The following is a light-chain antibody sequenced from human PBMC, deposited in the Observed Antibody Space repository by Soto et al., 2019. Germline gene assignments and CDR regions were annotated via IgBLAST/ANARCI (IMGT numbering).Light chain of an antibody. CDR3: QQYENFPIT. Sequence: DIQMTQSPSSLSASVGDRVTITCRASQSISSYLNWYQQKPGKAPKLLIYAASSLQSGVPSRFSGSGSGTDFTLTISSLQPEDIGTYYCQQYENFPITFGQGTRLEIK. CDR2: AAS. J-gene: IGKJ5*01. CDR1: QSISSY. V-gene: IGKV1-39*01.